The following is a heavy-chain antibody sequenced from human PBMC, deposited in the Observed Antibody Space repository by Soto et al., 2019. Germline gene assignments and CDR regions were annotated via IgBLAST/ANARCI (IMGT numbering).Heavy chain of an antibody. Sequence: QVQLQESGPGLVKPSQTLSLTCTVSGGSISSGGYYWSWIRQHPGKGLEWIGYIYYSGRTYYNPSLKSRVPISVDTYKNQVSLKLSSVTAPDTAVYYCARSPEATGTACDYWGQGTLVTVSS. J-gene: IGHJ4*02. CDR2: IYYSGRT. CDR1: GGSISSGGYY. V-gene: IGHV4-31*03. D-gene: IGHD4-17*01. CDR3: ARSPEATGTACDY.